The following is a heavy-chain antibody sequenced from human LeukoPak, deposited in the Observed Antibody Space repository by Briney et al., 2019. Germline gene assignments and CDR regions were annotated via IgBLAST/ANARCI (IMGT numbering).Heavy chain of an antibody. CDR3: ARGGIRYYCYMDV. J-gene: IGHJ6*03. V-gene: IGHV1-2*06. CDR2: INPNSGGT. CDR1: GYTFTGYY. Sequence: ASVKVSCKASGYTFTGYYMHWVRQAPGQGLEGMGRINPNSGGTNYAQKFQGRVTMTRDKAISTAYMELSRLRSDDTAVYYCARGGIRYYCYMDVWGRGTTVTVSS.